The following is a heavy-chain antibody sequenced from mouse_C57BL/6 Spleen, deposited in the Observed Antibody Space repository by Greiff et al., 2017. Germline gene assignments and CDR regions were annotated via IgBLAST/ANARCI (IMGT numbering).Heavy chain of an antibody. Sequence: VQGVESGPELVKPGASVKLSCKASGYTFTSYDINWVKQRPGQGLEWIGWIYPRDGSTKYTEKFKGKATLTVDTSSSTAYMELHSLTSEDSAVYLCAKRSEYDGSSFAWFAYWGQGTLVTVSA. CDR3: AKRSEYDGSSFAWFAY. CDR1: GYTFTSYD. V-gene: IGHV1-85*01. D-gene: IGHD1-1*01. CDR2: IYPRDGST. J-gene: IGHJ3*01.